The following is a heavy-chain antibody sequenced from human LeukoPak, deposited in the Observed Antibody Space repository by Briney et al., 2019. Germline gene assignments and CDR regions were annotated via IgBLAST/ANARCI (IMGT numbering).Heavy chain of an antibody. CDR2: ISAYNGNT. J-gene: IGHJ6*02. Sequence: ASVKVSCKASGYTFTSYGISWVRQAPGQGLEWMGWISAYNGNTNYAQKLQGRVTMTTDTSTSTAYMELRSLRSDDTAVYYCARRAPKTTGYYGMDVWGQGTTVTVSS. D-gene: IGHD1-14*01. CDR1: GYTFTSYG. V-gene: IGHV1-18*01. CDR3: ARRAPKTTGYYGMDV.